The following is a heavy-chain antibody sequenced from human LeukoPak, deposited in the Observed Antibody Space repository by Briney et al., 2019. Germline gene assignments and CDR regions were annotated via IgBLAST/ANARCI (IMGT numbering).Heavy chain of an antibody. CDR2: IRSKANSYAT. Sequence: GGYLRLSWACSGFTFSGAALHSVRQGSGKGLEWVGRIRSKANSYATAYAASVKGRFTISRDDSKNAAYLQKNRLKTQETPVYYCTIVVVTAALTYDLDVWGKGTRVSVSS. J-gene: IGHJ6*03. D-gene: IGHD2-2*01. CDR1: GFTFSGAA. CDR3: TIVVVTAALTYDLDV. V-gene: IGHV3-73*01.